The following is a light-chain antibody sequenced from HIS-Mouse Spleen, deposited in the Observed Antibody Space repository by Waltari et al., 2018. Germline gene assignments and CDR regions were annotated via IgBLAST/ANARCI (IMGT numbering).Light chain of an antibody. CDR2: KDS. V-gene: IGLV3-27*01. Sequence: SYELTQPSSVSVSPGQTARITCSGDVLAKKYARWFQQKPGQAPVLGSYKDSERPSGIPERCSGSSSGTTVTLTISGAQVEDEADYYCYSAADNNWVFGGGTKLTVL. CDR1: VLAKKY. CDR3: YSAADNNWV. J-gene: IGLJ3*02.